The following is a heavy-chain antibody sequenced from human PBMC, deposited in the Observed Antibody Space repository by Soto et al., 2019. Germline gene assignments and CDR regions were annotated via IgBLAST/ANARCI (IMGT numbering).Heavy chain of an antibody. D-gene: IGHD2-2*01. CDR2: IYWDDDK. V-gene: IGHV2-5*02. CDR1: GFSLSTSGVG. J-gene: IGHJ4*02. CDR3: THRSGGVVPAARIFDY. Sequence: QITLKESGPTLVKPTQTLTLTCTFSGFSLSTSGVGVGWIRQPPGKALEWLALIYWDDDKRYSPSLKSRLTITKDTSKNQAVLTMTNMDPVDTATDYCTHRSGGVVPAARIFDYWGQGTLVTVSS.